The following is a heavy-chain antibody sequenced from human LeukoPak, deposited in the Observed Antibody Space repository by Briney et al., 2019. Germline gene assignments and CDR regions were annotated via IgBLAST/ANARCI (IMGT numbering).Heavy chain of an antibody. J-gene: IGHJ3*02. CDR1: GGTFSSYA. CDR2: IIPIFGTA. Sequence: SVKVSCKASGGTFSSYAISWVRQAPGQGLEWMGGIIPIFGTANYAQKLQGRVTITADESTSTAYMELSSLRSEDTAVYYCARDGGDQKNDAFDIWGQGTMVTVSS. D-gene: IGHD2-21*02. V-gene: IGHV1-69*13. CDR3: ARDGGDQKNDAFDI.